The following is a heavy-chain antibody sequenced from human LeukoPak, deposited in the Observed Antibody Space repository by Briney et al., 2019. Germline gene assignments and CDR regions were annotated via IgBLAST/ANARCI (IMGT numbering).Heavy chain of an antibody. D-gene: IGHD2-2*01. CDR3: ARDPAGRRYCSSTSCRASLFDP. CDR2: INPNSGGT. V-gene: IGHV1-2*02. J-gene: IGHJ5*02. Sequence: GASVKVSCKASGYTFTGYYKHWVRQAPGQGLEWMGWINPNSGGTNYAQKFQGRVTMTRDTSISTAYMELSRLRSDDTAVYYCARDPAGRRYCSSTSCRASLFDPWGQGTLVTVSS. CDR1: GYTFTGYY.